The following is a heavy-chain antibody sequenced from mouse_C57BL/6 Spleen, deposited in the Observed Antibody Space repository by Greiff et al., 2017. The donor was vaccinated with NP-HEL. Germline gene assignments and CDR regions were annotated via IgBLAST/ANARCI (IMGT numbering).Heavy chain of an antibody. CDR2: IDPETGGT. CDR3: TREIYAMDY. V-gene: IGHV1-15*01. J-gene: IGHJ4*01. Sequence: VQLKESGAELVRPGASVTLSCKASGYTFTDYEMHWVKQTPVHGLEWIGAIDPETGGTAYNQKFKGKAILTADKSSSTAYMELRSLTSEDSAVYYCTREIYAMDYWGQGTSVTVSS. CDR1: GYTFTDYE.